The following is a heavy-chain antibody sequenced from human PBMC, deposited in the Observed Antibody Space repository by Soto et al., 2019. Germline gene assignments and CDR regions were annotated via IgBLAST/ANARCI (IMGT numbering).Heavy chain of an antibody. D-gene: IGHD7-27*01. CDR3: ARGDGGGGNWGFDY. V-gene: IGHV4-30-4*01. Sequence: QVQLQESGPGLVKPSQTLSLTCTVSGGSISSGDYYWSWIRQPPGKGLEWIGYIYYSGSTYYNPSLKSRVTLSVDPSTNQFSLKLSSVTAADTAVYYCARGDGGGGNWGFDYWGQGTLVTVSS. CDR2: IYYSGST. CDR1: GGSISSGDYY. J-gene: IGHJ4*02.